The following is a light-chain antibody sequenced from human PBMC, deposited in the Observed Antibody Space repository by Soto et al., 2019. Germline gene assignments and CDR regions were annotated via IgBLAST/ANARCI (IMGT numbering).Light chain of an antibody. CDR2: TAS. Sequence: DIQMTQSPSSVSASVGDRIVITCRASQAVSTWLVWYQQKPGKAPQVLIHTASILQSGVPSRFSGRGSATDFTLTIDNLQPEDFATYYCQQTRRYPLTFGGGTKLNIK. CDR3: QQTRRYPLT. CDR1: QAVSTW. V-gene: IGKV1-12*01. J-gene: IGKJ4*01.